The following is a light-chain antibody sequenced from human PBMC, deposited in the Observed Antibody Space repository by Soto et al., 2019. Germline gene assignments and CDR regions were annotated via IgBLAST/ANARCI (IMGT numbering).Light chain of an antibody. Sequence: QSVLTQPPSVSGAPGQRVTISCTGSSSNIGAGYDVHWYQQLPGTDTKLLIYVNSNRPSGVPDRFSGSKSGTSASLAITGLQSEDEADYYCQSYNSSLSGTGGVFGGGTKLNVL. J-gene: IGLJ2*01. CDR1: SSNIGAGYD. CDR2: VNS. V-gene: IGLV1-40*01. CDR3: QSYNSSLSGTGGV.